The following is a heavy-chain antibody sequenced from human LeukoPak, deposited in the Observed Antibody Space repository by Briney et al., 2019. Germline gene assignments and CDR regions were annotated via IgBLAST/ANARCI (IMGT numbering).Heavy chain of an antibody. CDR3: PIDAALKDS. J-gene: IGHJ4*02. CDR2: INRDGSTT. V-gene: IGHV3-74*01. Sequence: QTGGSLRLPCAASGFTFSRNWVLWVRQAPGKGLVWVSHINRDGSTTYYADSVKGRFTISRDNAKNTLYLQMNSLRAEDTAVYYCPIDAALKDSWRQGTLVTVSS. CDR1: GFTFSRNW. D-gene: IGHD2-15*01.